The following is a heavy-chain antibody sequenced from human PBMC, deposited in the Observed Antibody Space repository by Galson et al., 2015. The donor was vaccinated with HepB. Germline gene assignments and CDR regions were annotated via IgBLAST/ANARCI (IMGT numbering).Heavy chain of an antibody. CDR3: ASGEWIQLWKVLDY. D-gene: IGHD5-18*01. J-gene: IGHJ4*02. CDR1: GFTFSSYA. V-gene: IGHV3-30*04. CDR2: ISYDGSNK. Sequence: SLRLSCAASGFTFSSYAMHWVRQAPGKGLEWVAVISYDGSNKYYADSVKGRFTISRDNSKNTLYLQMNSLRAEDTAVYYCASGEWIQLWKVLDYWGQGTLVTVSS.